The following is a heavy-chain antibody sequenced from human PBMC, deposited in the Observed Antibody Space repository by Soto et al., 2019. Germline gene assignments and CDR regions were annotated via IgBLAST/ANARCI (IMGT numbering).Heavy chain of an antibody. Sequence: QVQLVESGGGVVQPGRSLRLSCAASGFTFSRYGMHWVRQAPGKGLEWVAVIWYDGSNKYYADSVKGRFTISRDNSKNTLYLQMNSLRAEDTAVYYCARAIAVAGVYYYYGMDVWGQGTTVTVSS. D-gene: IGHD6-19*01. J-gene: IGHJ6*02. CDR1: GFTFSRYG. CDR3: ARAIAVAGVYYYYGMDV. CDR2: IWYDGSNK. V-gene: IGHV3-33*01.